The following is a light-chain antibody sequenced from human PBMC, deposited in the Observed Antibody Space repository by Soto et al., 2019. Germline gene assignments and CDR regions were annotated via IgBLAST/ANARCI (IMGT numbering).Light chain of an antibody. CDR2: GAS. Sequence: EIVTTQSPATLSLSPGERATLSCRASQSVSSSYLSWYQQKPGQAPRLLIYGASTRATGIPARFSGSGSGTDFTLTISSLQPEDFAVYYCQQDSLLGQGTKLEIK. CDR3: QQDSL. V-gene: IGKV3D-7*01. CDR1: QSVSSSY. J-gene: IGKJ2*01.